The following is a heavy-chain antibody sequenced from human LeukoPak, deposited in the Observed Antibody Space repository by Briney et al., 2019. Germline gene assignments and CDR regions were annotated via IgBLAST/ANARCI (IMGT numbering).Heavy chain of an antibody. D-gene: IGHD4-17*01. V-gene: IGHV3-7*01. CDR1: GFTFSGYW. CDR2: INKDGSER. CDR3: ARESKGRSKIDY. Sequence: GGSLRLSCAASGFTFSGYWMSWARQAPGKGLEWVANINKDGSERYNVDSVKGRLTISRDNANKSLYLQMNSLRAEDTSVYYCARESKGRSKIDYWGQGTLVTVSS. J-gene: IGHJ4*02.